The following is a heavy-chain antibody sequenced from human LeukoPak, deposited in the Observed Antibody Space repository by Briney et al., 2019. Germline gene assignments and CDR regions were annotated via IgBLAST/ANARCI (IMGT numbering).Heavy chain of an antibody. J-gene: IGHJ4*02. V-gene: IGHV4-39*01. D-gene: IGHD3-22*01. CDR3: ARLPYPYDSSGSPPLDY. Sequence: PSETLSLTCTVSGGSISSSNYYWGWIRQPPGKGLEWVGSIYYSGGTYYNPSLKSRVTISVDTSKNQFSLKLSSVTAADTAVYYCARLPYPYDSSGSPPLDYWGQGTLVTVSS. CDR2: IYYSGGT. CDR1: GGSISSSNYY.